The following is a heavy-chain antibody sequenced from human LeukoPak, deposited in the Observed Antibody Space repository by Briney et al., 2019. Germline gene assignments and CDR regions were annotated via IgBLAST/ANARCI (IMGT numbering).Heavy chain of an antibody. CDR2: INDDGSST. CDR3: ARDGERTRYSSSPGGYFDY. CDR1: GFTFSSYW. J-gene: IGHJ4*02. Sequence: PGGSLRLSCAASGFTFSSYWMHWVRQAPGKGLVWVSRINDDGSSTTYADSVKGRFTISRDNSKNTLYLQMNSLRAEDTAVYYCARDGERTRYSSSPGGYFDYWGQGTLVTVSS. V-gene: IGHV3-74*01. D-gene: IGHD6-13*01.